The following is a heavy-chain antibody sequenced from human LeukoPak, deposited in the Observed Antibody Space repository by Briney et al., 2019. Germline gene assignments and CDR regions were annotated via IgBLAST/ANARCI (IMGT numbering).Heavy chain of an antibody. Sequence: ASVKVSCKASGYIFTGYYMHWVRQAPGQGLEWMGRINPKRGATNYAQKFQGRVTMTRDTSINTAYTELSGLTSDDTAVYYCARALSGSYDLGYWGQGTLVTVSS. CDR2: INPKRGAT. CDR3: ARALSGSYDLGY. V-gene: IGHV1-2*06. D-gene: IGHD1-26*01. CDR1: GYIFTGYY. J-gene: IGHJ4*02.